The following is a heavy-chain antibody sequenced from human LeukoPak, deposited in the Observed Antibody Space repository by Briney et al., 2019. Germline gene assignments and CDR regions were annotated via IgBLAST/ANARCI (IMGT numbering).Heavy chain of an antibody. CDR2: IYHSGST. V-gene: IGHV4-34*01. D-gene: IGHD3-16*01. CDR1: GGSFSGYY. Sequence: PSETLSLTCAVYGGSFSGYYWSWIRQPPGKGLEWIGSIYHSGSTYYNPSLKSRVTISVDTSKNQFSLKLSSVTAADTAVYYCARQGRGYGGTFDYWGQGTLVTVSS. CDR3: ARQGRGYGGTFDY. J-gene: IGHJ4*02.